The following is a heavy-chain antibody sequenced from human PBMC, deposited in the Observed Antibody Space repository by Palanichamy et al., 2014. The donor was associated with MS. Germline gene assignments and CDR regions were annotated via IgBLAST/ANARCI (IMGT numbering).Heavy chain of an antibody. J-gene: IGHJ4*02. CDR3: ARDVTGILDY. Sequence: QLVESGEGLVQPGGSLRLSCAASGFTFSSYWMSWVRQAPGKGLEWVANIKQDDSEINYEDSVKGRFTISRDNAKTSLYLQMNSLRAEDTAVYYCARDVTGILDYWGQGILVTVSS. CDR2: IKQDDSEI. D-gene: IGHD2-8*02. V-gene: IGHV3-7*01. CDR1: GFTFSSYW.